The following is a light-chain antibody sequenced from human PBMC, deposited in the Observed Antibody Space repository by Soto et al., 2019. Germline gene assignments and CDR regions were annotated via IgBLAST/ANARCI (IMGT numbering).Light chain of an antibody. J-gene: IGKJ4*01. Sequence: ETVMTQSPATLSVSPGERATLSCRASQSVSSNLAWYQQKLGQAPRLLIYGASTRATDIPARFSGSGSGTEFTLTISSLQPEDFAVYYCQQYNDWPPQLTVGGGTKVEIK. CDR3: QQYNDWPPQLT. CDR1: QSVSSN. V-gene: IGKV3-15*01. CDR2: GAS.